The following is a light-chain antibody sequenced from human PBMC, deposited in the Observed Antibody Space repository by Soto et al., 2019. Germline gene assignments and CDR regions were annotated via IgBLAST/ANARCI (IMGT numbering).Light chain of an antibody. Sequence: QSVLTQPPSVSGAPGQRGTISCTGSSSNIGAGYAVHRYQQLPGKAPKLLIYGNTNRPSGVPDRFSGSKSGTSASLAITGLQAEDEADYYCQSYDSSLSASYVFGGGTQLTVL. J-gene: IGLJ7*01. CDR3: QSYDSSLSASYV. V-gene: IGLV1-40*01. CDR2: GNT. CDR1: SSNIGAGYA.